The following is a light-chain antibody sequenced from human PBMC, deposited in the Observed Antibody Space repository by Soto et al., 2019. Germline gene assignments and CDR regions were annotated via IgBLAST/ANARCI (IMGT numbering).Light chain of an antibody. V-gene: IGKV3-15*01. CDR1: QSISST. CDR3: QQYSNWLT. Sequence: EIMMTQSAATLSVSPGERATLSFRASQSISSTLAWYQQKPGQTPRLLIYGASTRATGVPARFSGSGSGTEFTLTISSLQSEDFAVYYCQQYSNWLTFGQGTKVDNK. J-gene: IGKJ1*01. CDR2: GAS.